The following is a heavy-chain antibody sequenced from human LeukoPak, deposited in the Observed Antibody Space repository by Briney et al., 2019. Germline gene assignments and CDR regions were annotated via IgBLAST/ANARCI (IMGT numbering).Heavy chain of an antibody. CDR3: ARVAIAARLLYYYYYMDV. V-gene: IGHV1-2*02. D-gene: IGHD6-6*01. J-gene: IGHJ6*03. Sequence: ASVKVSCKASGYTFTGYYMHWVRQAPGQGLEWMGWINPNSGGTNYAQKFQGRVTMTRDTSISTAYMELSRLRSDDTAVYYCARVAIAARLLYYYYYMDVWGKGTTVTVSS. CDR1: GYTFTGYY. CDR2: INPNSGGT.